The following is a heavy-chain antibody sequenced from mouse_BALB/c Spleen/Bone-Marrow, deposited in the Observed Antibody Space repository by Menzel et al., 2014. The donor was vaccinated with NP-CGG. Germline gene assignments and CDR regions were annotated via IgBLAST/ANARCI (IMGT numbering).Heavy chain of an antibody. Sequence: DVQLVESGGGLVQPGGSLKLSCAASGFTFSSYGMSWVRQTPDKRLELVASINSNGGSTYYPDSVKGRFTTSRDNAKNTLSLQMSSLKSEDTAMYYCARGNYGNYVDYFDYWGQGTTLTVSS. CDR3: ARGNYGNYVDYFDY. J-gene: IGHJ2*01. D-gene: IGHD2-1*01. CDR2: INSNGGST. V-gene: IGHV5-6-3*01. CDR1: GFTFSSYG.